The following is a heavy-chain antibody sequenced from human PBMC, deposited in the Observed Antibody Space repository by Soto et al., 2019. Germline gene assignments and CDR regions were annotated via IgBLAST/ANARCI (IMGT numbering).Heavy chain of an antibody. CDR1: GFTFSSYS. Sequence: EVQLVESGGGLVQPGGSLRLSCAASGFTFSSYSMNWVRQAPGKGLEWVSYISSSSRTIYCADSVKDRFTISREIGRNSLYLHMNSLRAEDTAVYYCAREWDGDGYNSGWFDPWGQGTLVTVSS. D-gene: IGHD5-12*01. V-gene: IGHV3-48*01. J-gene: IGHJ5*02. CDR2: ISSSSRTI. CDR3: AREWDGDGYNSGWFDP.